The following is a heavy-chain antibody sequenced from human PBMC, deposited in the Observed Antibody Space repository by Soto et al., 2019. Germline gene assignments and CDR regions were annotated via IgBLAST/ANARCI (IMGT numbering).Heavy chain of an antibody. J-gene: IGHJ4*02. D-gene: IGHD3-3*01. CDR3: AKGVKGFGVGTTNIIDY. Sequence: EVQLLESGGGLVQPGESLRLSCVASGFTFSDYGMSWVRQAPGKGLEWVSGITESSANTFYADSVKGRFTISRDNSKNRLFLHMGSLRAEDAGVYFCAKGVKGFGVGTTNIIDYWGQGTLFTVSS. CDR2: ITESSANT. CDR1: GFTFSDYG. V-gene: IGHV3-23*01.